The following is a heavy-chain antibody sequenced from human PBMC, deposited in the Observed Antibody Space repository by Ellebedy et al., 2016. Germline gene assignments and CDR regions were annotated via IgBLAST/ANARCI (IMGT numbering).Heavy chain of an antibody. CDR3: ARDSLIAVAGVGYGMDV. D-gene: IGHD6-19*01. CDR2: ISSSSSYI. Sequence: GESLKISCAASGFTFSSYSMNWVRQAPGKGLEWVSSISSSSSYIYYADSVKGRFTISRDNAKNSLYLQMNSLRAEDTAVYYCARDSLIAVAGVGYGMDVWGQGTTVTVSS. J-gene: IGHJ6*02. CDR1: GFTFSSYS. V-gene: IGHV3-21*01.